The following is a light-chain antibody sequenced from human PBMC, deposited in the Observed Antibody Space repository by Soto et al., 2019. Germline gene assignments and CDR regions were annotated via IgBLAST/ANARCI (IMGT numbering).Light chain of an antibody. CDR3: QQNNRNPPWT. Sequence: DIQVTQPPSTLSTSLEDRGTITCRASQRISHLLAWYQPKPVTAPKPLINNASNLYSGVPSRFSGSYAGTEFTLTISSLQPDYFAIYYCQQNNRNPPWTFGQGTQVDI. J-gene: IGKJ1*01. CDR2: NAS. V-gene: IGKV1-5*01. CDR1: QRISHL.